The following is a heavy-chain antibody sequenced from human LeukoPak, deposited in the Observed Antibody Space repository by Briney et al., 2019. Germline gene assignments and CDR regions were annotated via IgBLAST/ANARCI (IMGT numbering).Heavy chain of an antibody. CDR2: ISSISSYT. Sequence: GGSLRLSCAGSGFTFSDYYMSWIRQAPGKGLEWVSYISSISSYTNYADSVKGRFTISRDNAKNSLYLQMNSLRAEDTAVYYCARDSSGSFDPWGPGTLVTVSS. J-gene: IGHJ5*02. CDR3: ARDSSGSFDP. D-gene: IGHD6-19*01. V-gene: IGHV3-11*05. CDR1: GFTFSDYY.